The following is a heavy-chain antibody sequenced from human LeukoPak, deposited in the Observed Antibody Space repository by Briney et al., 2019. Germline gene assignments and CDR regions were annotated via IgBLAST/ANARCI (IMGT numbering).Heavy chain of an antibody. CDR2: ISGDGGST. J-gene: IGHJ4*02. CDR1: GFTFDDYA. V-gene: IGHV3-43*02. Sequence: PGGSLRLSCAASGFTFDDYAMHWVRHAPGKGLEWVSLISGDGGSTYYADSVKGRFTISRDNSKNSLYLQMNSLRTEDTALYCCAKDNDLRGIAVAGLDYWGQGTLVTVSS. CDR3: AKDNDLRGIAVAGLDY. D-gene: IGHD6-19*01.